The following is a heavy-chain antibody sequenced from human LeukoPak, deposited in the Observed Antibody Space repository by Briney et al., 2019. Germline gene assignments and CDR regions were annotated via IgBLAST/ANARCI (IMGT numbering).Heavy chain of an antibody. CDR2: ISSSGST. D-gene: IGHD4-17*01. V-gene: IGHV4-61*02. Sequence: SETLSLTCTVSGDSISSGDYYWSWIRQPAGKGLEWIGRISSSGSTNYNPSLKSRVTMSIDKATNQFHLKVTSLTAADTAVYYCARGPDYYGDYISWFPDAFHIWGQGTLVSVSP. CDR3: ARGPDYYGDYISWFPDAFHI. CDR1: GDSISSGDYY. J-gene: IGHJ3*02.